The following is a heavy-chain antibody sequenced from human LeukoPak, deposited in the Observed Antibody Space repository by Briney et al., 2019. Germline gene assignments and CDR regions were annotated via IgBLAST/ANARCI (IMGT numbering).Heavy chain of an antibody. Sequence: GGSLRLSCAASGXTFNNYWMHWVRQAPGKGLVWVSRINSDGSSTTYADSVKGRFTISRDNAKNTLYLQMNSLRAEDTAVYYCANGYSSTYYNALDIRGQGTMVTVSS. CDR3: ANGYSSTYYNALDI. V-gene: IGHV3-74*01. CDR2: INSDGSST. D-gene: IGHD6-13*01. J-gene: IGHJ3*02. CDR1: GXTFNNYW.